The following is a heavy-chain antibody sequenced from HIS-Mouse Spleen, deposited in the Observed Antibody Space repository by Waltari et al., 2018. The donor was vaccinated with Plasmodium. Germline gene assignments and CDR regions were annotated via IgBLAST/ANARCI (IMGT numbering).Heavy chain of an antibody. V-gene: IGHV1-2*02. Sequence: QVQLVQSGAEVKKPGASVKVSCKASGYTFTGYYMHWVRQAPGQGLEWMGLINPNSGGTNYAQKFQGRVTMTRDTSISTAYMELSRLRSDDTAVYYCARQREYSSSSQAFDIWGQGTMVTVSS. J-gene: IGHJ3*02. CDR1: GYTFTGYY. D-gene: IGHD6-6*01. CDR2: INPNSGGT. CDR3: ARQREYSSSSQAFDI.